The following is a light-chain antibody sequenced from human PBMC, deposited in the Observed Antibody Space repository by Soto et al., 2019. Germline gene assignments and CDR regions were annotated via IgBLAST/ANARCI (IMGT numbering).Light chain of an antibody. Sequence: QSVLTQPPSVSGAPGQRVTISCTGTSSNIGAGYDVHWYQQVPGTSPKLLIFVNSNWPSGVPDRFSGSKSGTSASLAITGLQAEDEADYYCQSYDNSLSVHVVFGGGTKVTVL. CDR3: QSYDNSLSVHVV. CDR1: SSNIGAGYD. J-gene: IGLJ2*01. CDR2: VNS. V-gene: IGLV1-40*01.